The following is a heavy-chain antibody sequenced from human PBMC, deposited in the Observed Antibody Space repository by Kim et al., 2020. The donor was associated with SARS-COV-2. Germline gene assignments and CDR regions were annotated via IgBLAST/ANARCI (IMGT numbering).Heavy chain of an antibody. V-gene: IGHV3-21*01. J-gene: IGHJ4*02. CDR3: ARDYSSSWYYFDY. Sequence: ANSVKGRFTTSRDNAKNSLYLQMNSLRAEDTAVYYCARDYSSSWYYFDYWGQGTLVTVSS. D-gene: IGHD6-13*01.